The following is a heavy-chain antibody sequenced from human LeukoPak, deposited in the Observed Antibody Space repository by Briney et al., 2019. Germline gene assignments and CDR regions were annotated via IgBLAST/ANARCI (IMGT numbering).Heavy chain of an antibody. V-gene: IGHV4-59*12. CDR2: IYYSGST. J-gene: IGHJ5*02. D-gene: IGHD2-15*01. CDR3: ARDAVAATPGWFDP. Sequence: PSETLSLTCTVSGGSISSYYWSWIRQPPGKGLEWIGYIYYSGSTYYNPSLQGRVTMSVDTSKNQFSLRLTSVTAADTAVYYCARDAVAATPGWFDPWGQGTLVTVSS. CDR1: GGSISSYY.